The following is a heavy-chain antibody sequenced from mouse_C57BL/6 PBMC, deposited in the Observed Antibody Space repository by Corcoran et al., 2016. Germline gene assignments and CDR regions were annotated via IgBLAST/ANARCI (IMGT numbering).Heavy chain of an antibody. CDR2: INTYSGVP. V-gene: IGHV9-3*01. D-gene: IGHD4-1*01. CDR1: GYTFTTYG. Sequence: QIQLVQSGPELKKPGETVKISCKASGYTFTTYGMSWVKQAPGKGLKWMGWINTYSGVPTYADDFKGRFAFSLETSASTAYLQINNLKNEDTATYFCARLPNWSFDYWGQGTTLTVSS. CDR3: ARLPNWSFDY. J-gene: IGHJ2*01.